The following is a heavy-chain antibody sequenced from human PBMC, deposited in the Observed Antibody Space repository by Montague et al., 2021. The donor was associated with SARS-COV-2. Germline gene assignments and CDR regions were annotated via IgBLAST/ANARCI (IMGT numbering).Heavy chain of an antibody. J-gene: IGHJ6*02. V-gene: IGHV4-39*07. D-gene: IGHD6-13*01. CDR1: GGSISSSSYY. CDR3: ARVGRQQLVRLSGMDV. CDR2: IYYSGST. Sequence: SETLSLTCTVSGGSISSSSYYWGWIHQPPGKGLEWIGSIYYSGSTYYNPSLKSRVTISVDTSKNQFSLKLSSVTAADTAVYYCARVGRQQLVRLSGMDVWGQGTPVTVSS.